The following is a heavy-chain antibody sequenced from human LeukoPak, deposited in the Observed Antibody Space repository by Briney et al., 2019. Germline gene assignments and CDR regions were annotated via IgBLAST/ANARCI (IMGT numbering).Heavy chain of an antibody. CDR3: AKRPTLFGVVRKGSYYMDV. Sequence: PGGSLRLSCAASGFTFSNYGMSWVRQAPGKGLEWVSAISGSGGSTYYADSVKGRFTISRDNSKNTLYLQMNSLRAEDTAVYYCAKRPTLFGVVRKGSYYMDVWGKGTTVTVSS. V-gene: IGHV3-23*01. CDR1: GFTFSNYG. J-gene: IGHJ6*03. D-gene: IGHD3-3*01. CDR2: ISGSGGST.